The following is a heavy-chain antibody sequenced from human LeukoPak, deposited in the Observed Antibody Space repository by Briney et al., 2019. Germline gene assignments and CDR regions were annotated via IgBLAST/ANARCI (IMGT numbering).Heavy chain of an antibody. CDR1: GYTLTELS. D-gene: IGHD2-2*01. Sequence: ASVKVSRKVSGYTLTELSMHWVRQAPGKGLEWMGGFDPEDGETIYAQKFQGRVTMTEDTSTDTAYMELSSLRSEDTAVYYCATGVRTPYYFDYWGQGTLVTVSS. CDR2: FDPEDGET. J-gene: IGHJ4*02. V-gene: IGHV1-24*01. CDR3: ATGVRTPYYFDY.